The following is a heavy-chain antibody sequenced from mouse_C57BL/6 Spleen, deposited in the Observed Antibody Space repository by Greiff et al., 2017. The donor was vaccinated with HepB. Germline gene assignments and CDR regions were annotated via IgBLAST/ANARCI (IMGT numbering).Heavy chain of an antibody. D-gene: IGHD2-3*01. CDR3: ARDTLYDGYPFAY. CDR1: GFTFSSYA. CDR2: ISDGGSYT. Sequence: EVMLKESGGGLVKPGGSLKLSCAASGFTFSSYAMSWVRQTPEKRLEWVATISDGGSYTYYPDNVKGRFTISRDNAKNNLYLQMSHLKSEDTAMYYCARDTLYDGYPFAYWGQGTLVTVSA. J-gene: IGHJ3*01. V-gene: IGHV5-4*01.